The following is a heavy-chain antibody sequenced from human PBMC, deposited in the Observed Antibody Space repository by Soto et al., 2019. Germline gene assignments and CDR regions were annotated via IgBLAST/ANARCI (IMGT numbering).Heavy chain of an antibody. V-gene: IGHV3-30-3*01. Sequence: PGGSLRLSCAASGFTFSSYAMHWVRQAPGKGLEWVAVISYDGSNKYYADSVKGRFTISRDNSKNTLYLQMNSLRAEDTAVYYCASEGVQLVLAFWGQGTLVTVSS. CDR1: GFTFSSYA. J-gene: IGHJ4*02. CDR3: ASEGVQLVLAF. D-gene: IGHD6-6*01. CDR2: ISYDGSNK.